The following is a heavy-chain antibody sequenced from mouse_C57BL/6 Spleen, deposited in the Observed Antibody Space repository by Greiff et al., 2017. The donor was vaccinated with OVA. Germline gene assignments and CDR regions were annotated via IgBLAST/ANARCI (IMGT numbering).Heavy chain of an antibody. Sequence: QVQLQQPGTELVKPGASVKLSCKASGYTFTSYWMHWVKQRPGQGLEWIGNINPSNGGTNYNEKFKSKATLTVDKSSSTAYMQRSSLTSEDSAVYYCALYDGYYEGYFDVWGTGTTVTVSS. CDR1: GYTFTSYW. V-gene: IGHV1-53*01. D-gene: IGHD2-3*01. J-gene: IGHJ1*03. CDR2: INPSNGGT. CDR3: ALYDGYYEGYFDV.